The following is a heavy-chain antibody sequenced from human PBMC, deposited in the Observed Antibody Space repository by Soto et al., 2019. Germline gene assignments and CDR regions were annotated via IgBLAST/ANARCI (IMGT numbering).Heavy chain of an antibody. V-gene: IGHV4-31*03. CDR2: IYYSGST. D-gene: IGHD3-10*01. CDR3: ARVPNYYGSGIGGMDV. J-gene: IGHJ6*02. Sequence: QVQLQESGPGLVKPSQTLSLTCTVSGGSISSGGYYWSWIRQHPGKGLEWIGYIYYSGSTYYNPSLRSRVTISVDTSKNQFALKLSSVTAADTAVYYCARVPNYYGSGIGGMDVWGQGTTVTVSS. CDR1: GGSISSGGYY.